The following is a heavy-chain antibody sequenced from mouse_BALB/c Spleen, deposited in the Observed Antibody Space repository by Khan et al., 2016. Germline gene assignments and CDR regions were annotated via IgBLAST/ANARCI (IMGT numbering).Heavy chain of an antibody. CDR1: GYTFTNYG. V-gene: IGHV9-3-1*01. CDR2: INTYTGEP. Sequence: QIQLVQSGPELKKPGETVKISCKASGYTFTNYGMNWVKQAPGKGLKWMGWINTYTGEPTYADDFKGRFAFSLETSASTAYLQINNLKNEDTATXFCAKVGEGANYFDYWGQGTTLTVSS. CDR3: AKVGEGANYFDY. J-gene: IGHJ2*01. D-gene: IGHD3-1*01.